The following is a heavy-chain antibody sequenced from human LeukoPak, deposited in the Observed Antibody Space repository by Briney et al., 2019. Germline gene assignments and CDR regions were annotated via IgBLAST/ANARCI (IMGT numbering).Heavy chain of an antibody. CDR2: IRYDGSNK. V-gene: IGHV3-30*02. Sequence: PGGSLRLSCAASGFTLSSYVIHWVRQAPGKGLEWVAFIRYDGSNKYYADSVKGRFTISRDNSKNTLYLQMNSLRAEDTAVYYCAKGGLRVYGSGSYFDEWGQGALVTVSS. CDR3: AKGGLRVYGSGSYFDE. J-gene: IGHJ4*02. D-gene: IGHD3-10*01. CDR1: GFTLSSYV.